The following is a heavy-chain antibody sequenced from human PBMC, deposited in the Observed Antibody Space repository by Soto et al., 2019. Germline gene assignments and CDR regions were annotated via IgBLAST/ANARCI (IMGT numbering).Heavy chain of an antibody. CDR2: MYVSGAT. J-gene: IGHJ5*02. V-gene: IGHV4-30-2*06. CDR1: NASVNRGVYS. CDR3: VRGGLFTQGGTEFEP. Sequence: QLQLQESGSGLVKPSQTLSLTCAVSNASVNRGVYSWSWLRQSPVKGLEWMGYMYVSGATYYNPSRNSRVTISAASSKNELSLNLTSGTSADTAVYYCVRGGLFTQGGTEFEPWGHGTQVTVSS. D-gene: IGHD3-16*01.